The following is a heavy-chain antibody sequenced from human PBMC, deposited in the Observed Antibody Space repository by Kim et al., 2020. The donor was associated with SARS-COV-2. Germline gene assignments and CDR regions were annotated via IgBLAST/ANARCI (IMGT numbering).Heavy chain of an antibody. J-gene: IGHJ6*02. D-gene: IGHD6-13*01. CDR2: IYPGDSDT. V-gene: IGHV5-51*01. CDR3: ARHRGSSWHVGGGFYYYYGMDV. Sequence: GESLNISCKGSGYSFTSYWIGWVRQMPGKGLEWMGIIYPGDSDTRYSPSFQGQVTISADKSISTAYLQWSSLKASDTAMYYCARHRGSSWHVGGGFYYYYGMDVWGQGTTVTVSS. CDR1: GYSFTSYW.